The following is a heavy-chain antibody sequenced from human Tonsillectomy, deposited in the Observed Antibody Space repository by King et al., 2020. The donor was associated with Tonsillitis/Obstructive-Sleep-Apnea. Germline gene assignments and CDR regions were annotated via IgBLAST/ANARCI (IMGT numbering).Heavy chain of an antibody. D-gene: IGHD4-17*01. J-gene: IGHJ3*02. CDR2: ISSSSSYT. CDR1: GFTFSDYY. V-gene: IGHV3-11*05. CDR3: ARLGGDDAFDI. Sequence: VQLVESGGGLVKPGGSLRLSCAASGFTFSDYYMNWIRQAPGKGLEWVSYISSSSSYTNYADSVKGRFPISRDNAKNSLFLHVNSLRAADTAVYYCARLGGDDAFDIWGQGTMVTVSS.